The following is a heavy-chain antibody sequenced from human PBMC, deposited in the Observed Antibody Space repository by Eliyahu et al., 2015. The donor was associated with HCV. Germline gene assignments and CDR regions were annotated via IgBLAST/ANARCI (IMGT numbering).Heavy chain of an antibody. Sequence: PGGSLRLSCAASGITSSTYAMSWVRQAPGKGLEWVASISDTGTYTYYADSVKGRFTISRDSSKNTLSLQLDSLTAEDTGLYFCAKDREMTTIGGDLDIWGQGTMVTVSS. D-gene: IGHD5-24*01. V-gene: IGHV3-23*01. CDR1: GITSSTYA. CDR2: ISDTGTYT. J-gene: IGHJ3*02. CDR3: AKDREMTTIGGDLDI.